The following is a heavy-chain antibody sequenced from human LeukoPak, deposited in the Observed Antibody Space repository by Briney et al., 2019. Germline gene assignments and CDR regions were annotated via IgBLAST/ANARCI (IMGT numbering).Heavy chain of an antibody. V-gene: IGHV4-59*01. CDR2: IYYSGST. D-gene: IGHD3-10*01. J-gene: IGHJ5*02. CDR1: GGSISSYY. Sequence: SQTLSLTCTVSGGSISSYYWSWIRQPPGKGLEWIGYIYYSGSTNYNPSLKSRVTISVDTSKNQFSLKLTSVTAADTAVYYCARGGSWFDPWGQGTLVTVSS. CDR3: ARGGSWFDP.